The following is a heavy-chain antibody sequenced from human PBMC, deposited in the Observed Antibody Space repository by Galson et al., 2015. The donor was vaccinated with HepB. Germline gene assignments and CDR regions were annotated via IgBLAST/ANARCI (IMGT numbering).Heavy chain of an antibody. J-gene: IGHJ4*02. CDR1: GGSFSGYY. CDR2: INHSGST. D-gene: IGHD6-19*01. CDR3: ASAQAGSIDY. V-gene: IGHV4-34*01. Sequence: LSLTCAVYGGSFSGYYWSWIRQPPGKGLEWIGEINHSGSTNYNPSLKSRVTISVDTSKNQFSLKLSSVTAADTAVYYCASAQAGSIDYWGQGTLVTVSS.